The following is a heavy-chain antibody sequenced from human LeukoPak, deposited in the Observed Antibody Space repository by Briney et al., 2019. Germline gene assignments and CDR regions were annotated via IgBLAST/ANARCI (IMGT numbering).Heavy chain of an antibody. CDR3: AKDSGDYGTPGDY. CDR1: GFTFSSYG. D-gene: IGHD4-17*01. J-gene: IGHJ4*02. CDR2: ISYDGSNK. Sequence: PGRSLRLSCAASGFTFSSYGMHWVRQAPGKGLEWVAVISYDGSNKYYADSVKGRFTISRDNSKNTLYLQMNSLRAEDTAVYYCAKDSGDYGTPGDYWDQGTLVTVSS. V-gene: IGHV3-30*18.